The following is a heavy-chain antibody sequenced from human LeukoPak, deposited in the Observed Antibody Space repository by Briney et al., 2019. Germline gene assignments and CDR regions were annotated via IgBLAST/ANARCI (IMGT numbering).Heavy chain of an antibody. CDR2: ISYEGSNK. Sequence: GGSPRVSCAASGFTLSSYGMHWGRQAPGKGLEWVAVISYEGSNKYYADSVKGRFTISRDNSKNTLYLQMNSLRAEDTAVYYCAKDQPAAASGGADYFDYWGQGTLVTVSS. CDR3: AKDQPAAASGGADYFDY. D-gene: IGHD6-13*01. J-gene: IGHJ4*02. V-gene: IGHV3-30*18. CDR1: GFTLSSYG.